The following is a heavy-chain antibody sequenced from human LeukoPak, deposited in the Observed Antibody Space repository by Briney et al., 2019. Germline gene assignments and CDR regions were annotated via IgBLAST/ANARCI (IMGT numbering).Heavy chain of an antibody. J-gene: IGHJ5*02. CDR2: ISYDGSNK. D-gene: IGHD6-13*01. CDR1: GFTFSSYA. Sequence: GGSLRLSCAASGFTFSSYAMHWVRQAPGKGLEWVAVISYDGSNKYYADSVKGRFTISRDNSKNTLYLQMNSLGAEDTAVYYCAREGSSSWSQYSWFDPWGQGTLVTVSS. V-gene: IGHV3-30*04. CDR3: AREGSSSWSQYSWFDP.